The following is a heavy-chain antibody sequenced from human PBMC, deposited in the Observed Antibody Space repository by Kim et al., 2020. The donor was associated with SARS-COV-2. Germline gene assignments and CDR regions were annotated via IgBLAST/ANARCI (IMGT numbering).Heavy chain of an antibody. V-gene: IGHV3-66*04. J-gene: IGHJ4*02. D-gene: IGHD3-22*01. CDR3: ARLRTYYYDSSGYDFDY. Sequence: VKGRFTISRDNSKNTLYLQMNSLRAEDTAVYYCARLRTYYYDSSGYDFDYWGQGTLVTVSS.